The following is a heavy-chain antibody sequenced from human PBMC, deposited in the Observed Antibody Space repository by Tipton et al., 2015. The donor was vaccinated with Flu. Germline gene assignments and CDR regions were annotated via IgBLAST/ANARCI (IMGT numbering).Heavy chain of an antibody. D-gene: IGHD6-19*01. Sequence: TPSLTCTVSGGSVSSGSYYWSWIRQPPGKGLEWIGYIYYSGSTNYNPSLKSRVTISVDTSKNQFSLKLSSVTAADTAVYYCARDRPARVSSGWYRAFDIWGQGTMVTVSS. V-gene: IGHV4-61*01. CDR1: GGSVSSGSYY. J-gene: IGHJ3*02. CDR2: IYYSGST. CDR3: ARDRPARVSSGWYRAFDI.